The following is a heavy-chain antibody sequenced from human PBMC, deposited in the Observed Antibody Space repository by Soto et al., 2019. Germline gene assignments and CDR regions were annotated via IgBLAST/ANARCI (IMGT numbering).Heavy chain of an antibody. CDR1: GGSISSYY. Sequence: PSETLSLPCTVSGGSISSYYWSWTRPPPGKGLEWLGYIYYSGSTNYNPSLKSRVTISVDTSKNQFSLKLSSVTAADTAVYYCARGRGGYYGSSGYYGRLAFDIWGQGTMVTVSS. J-gene: IGHJ3*02. D-gene: IGHD3-22*01. V-gene: IGHV4-59*01. CDR3: ARGRGGYYGSSGYYGRLAFDI. CDR2: IYYSGST.